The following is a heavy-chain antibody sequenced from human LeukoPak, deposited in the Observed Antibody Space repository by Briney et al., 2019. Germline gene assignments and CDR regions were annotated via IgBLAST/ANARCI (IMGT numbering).Heavy chain of an antibody. J-gene: IGHJ4*02. V-gene: IGHV3-33*06. CDR1: GFTFSSYG. Sequence: GGSLRLSCAASGFTFSSYGMHWVRQAPGKGLEWVAVIWYDGSNKYYADSVKGRFTISRDNSKNTLYLQMNSPRAEDTAVYYCAKDGALRSGFDYWGQGTLVTVSS. CDR3: AKDGALRSGFDY. D-gene: IGHD3-16*01. CDR2: IWYDGSNK.